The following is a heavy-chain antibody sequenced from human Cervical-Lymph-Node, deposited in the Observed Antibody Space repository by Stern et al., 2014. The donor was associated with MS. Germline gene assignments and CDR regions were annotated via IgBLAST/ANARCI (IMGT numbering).Heavy chain of an antibody. V-gene: IGHV4-59*01. Sequence: VQLVESGPGLLKPSETLSLTCTVSGDSITSYSWSWIRQPPGQGLEWIGDIYSSGRSNYNPSLKRRITMSVDTSKNQFSLKLSSVTTADTAVYYCARDVGDGKFGELSRFDYWGQGTLVTVSS. CDR1: GDSITSYS. CDR3: ARDVGDGKFGELSRFDY. J-gene: IGHJ4*02. CDR2: IYSSGRS. D-gene: IGHD3-10*01.